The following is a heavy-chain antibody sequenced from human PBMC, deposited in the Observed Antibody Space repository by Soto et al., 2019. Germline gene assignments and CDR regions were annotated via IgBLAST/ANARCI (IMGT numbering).Heavy chain of an antibody. Sequence: GGSLRLSCAASGFTFSSYGMHWVRQAPGKGLEWVAVISYDGSNKYYADSVKGRFTISRDNSKNTLYLQMNSLRAEDTAVYYCAKMEYYDSSGYSLNYYYGMDVWGQGTTVTVSS. CDR3: AKMEYYDSSGYSLNYYYGMDV. CDR1: GFTFSSYG. D-gene: IGHD3-22*01. CDR2: ISYDGSNK. J-gene: IGHJ6*02. V-gene: IGHV3-30*18.